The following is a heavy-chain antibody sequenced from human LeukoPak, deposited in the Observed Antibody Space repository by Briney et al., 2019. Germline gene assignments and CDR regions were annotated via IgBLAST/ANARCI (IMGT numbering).Heavy chain of an antibody. CDR2: ISGSGGSK. J-gene: IGHJ3*02. CDR3: AKKRSFNTFGGVDDAFDI. Sequence: SGGSLRVSCAASGFTFRSYAMSWVRQAPGKGLEWVSAISGSGGSKDYADSMKGRFTISRDNSKNTLYLQVNSLRAEDTAVYYCAKKRSFNTFGGVDDAFDIWGQGTMVAVSS. D-gene: IGHD3-16*01. V-gene: IGHV3-23*01. CDR1: GFTFRSYA.